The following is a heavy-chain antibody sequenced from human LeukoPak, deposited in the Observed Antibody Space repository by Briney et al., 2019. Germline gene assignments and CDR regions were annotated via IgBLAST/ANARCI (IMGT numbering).Heavy chain of an antibody. V-gene: IGHV1-2*02. Sequence: GASVKVSCKSSGYTFIGYYIHWVRQAPGQGLEWMGWINPNSGGTNYAQKFQGRVTMTRDTSFSTAYMELNTLRSDDTAVYYCVRDEGGYSGTYYGYFDYWGQGTLVIVSS. D-gene: IGHD1-26*01. CDR3: VRDEGGYSGTYYGYFDY. J-gene: IGHJ4*02. CDR2: INPNSGGT. CDR1: GYTFIGYY.